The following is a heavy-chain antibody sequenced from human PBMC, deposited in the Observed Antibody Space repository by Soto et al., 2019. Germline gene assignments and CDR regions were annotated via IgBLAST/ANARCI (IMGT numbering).Heavy chain of an antibody. CDR3: AGSRYFYNWFDP. V-gene: IGHV3-30-3*01. CDR2: ISYDGSNK. J-gene: IGHJ5*02. CDR1: GFTFSSYA. D-gene: IGHD2-15*01. Sequence: GGSLRLSCAASGFTFSSYAMHWVRQAPGKGLEWVAVISYDGSNKYYADSVKGRFTISRDNSKNTLYLQMNSLRAEDTAVYYCAGSRYFYNWFDPWGQGTLVTVSS.